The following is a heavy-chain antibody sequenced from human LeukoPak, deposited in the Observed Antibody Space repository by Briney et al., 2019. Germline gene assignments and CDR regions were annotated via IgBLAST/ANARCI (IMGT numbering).Heavy chain of an antibody. J-gene: IGHJ6*03. CDR3: ARGLAVAGNYYYYYMDV. CDR1: GGSINSYY. CDR2: IYYSGST. V-gene: IGHV4-59*01. Sequence: SETLSLTCTVSGGSINSYYWSWIRQPPGKGLEWIGYIYYSGSTNYNPSLKSRVTISVDTSKNQFSLKLSSVTAADTAVYYCARGLAVAGNYYYYYMDVWGKGTTVTISS. D-gene: IGHD6-19*01.